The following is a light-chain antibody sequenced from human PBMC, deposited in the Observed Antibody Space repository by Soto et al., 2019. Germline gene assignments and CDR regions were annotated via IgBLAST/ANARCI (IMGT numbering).Light chain of an antibody. Sequence: QPVLTQPPSASGTPGQRVTISCSGSSSNIGSNYVYWYQQLPGTAPKLLIYSNNQRPSGVPDRFSGSKSGTSASLAISGLRSEDEADYYCAAWDDSLSGPDVVFGGGTQLTVL. CDR2: SNN. J-gene: IGLJ2*01. V-gene: IGLV1-47*02. CDR3: AAWDDSLSGPDVV. CDR1: SSNIGSNY.